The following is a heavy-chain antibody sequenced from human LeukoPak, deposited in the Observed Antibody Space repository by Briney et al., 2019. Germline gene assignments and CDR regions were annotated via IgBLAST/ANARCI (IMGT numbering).Heavy chain of an antibody. V-gene: IGHV3-48*03. Sequence: GGSLRLSCAASGFTFSSYAMSWVRQAPGKGLEWVSYISSSGNTIYYADSVKGRFTISRDNAKNSLYLQMNSLRAGDTAVYYCARDDSSGSYYFDYWGQGTLVTVSS. CDR2: ISSSGNTI. D-gene: IGHD3-22*01. J-gene: IGHJ4*02. CDR3: ARDDSSGSYYFDY. CDR1: GFTFSSYA.